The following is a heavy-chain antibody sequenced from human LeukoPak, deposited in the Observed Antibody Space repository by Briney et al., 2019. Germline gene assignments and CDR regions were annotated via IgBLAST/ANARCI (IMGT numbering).Heavy chain of an antibody. V-gene: IGHV4-59*08. J-gene: IGHJ4*02. CDR1: GASISSYY. CDR3: ARHPELYFFDY. CDR2: ISYSGST. D-gene: IGHD3-10*01. Sequence: SETLSLTRTVSGASISSYYWSWIRQPPGKGLEWIGYISYSGSTNYNPSLKSRVTISADTSKNQVSLTLSSVTAADTAVYCCARHPELYFFDYWGQGTLVTVSS.